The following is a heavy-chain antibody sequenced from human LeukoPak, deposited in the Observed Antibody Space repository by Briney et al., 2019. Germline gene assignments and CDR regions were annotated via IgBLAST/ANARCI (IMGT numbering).Heavy chain of an antibody. CDR1: GGSISSYY. J-gene: IGHJ4*02. V-gene: IGHV4-59*01. Sequence: PSETLSLTCTVSGGSISSYYWSWIRQPPGEGLEWIGYIYYSGSTNYNPSLKSRVTISVDTSKNQFSLKLSSVTAADTAVYYCARHDYGDSELDYWGQGTLVTVSS. CDR2: IYYSGST. CDR3: ARHDYGDSELDY. D-gene: IGHD4-17*01.